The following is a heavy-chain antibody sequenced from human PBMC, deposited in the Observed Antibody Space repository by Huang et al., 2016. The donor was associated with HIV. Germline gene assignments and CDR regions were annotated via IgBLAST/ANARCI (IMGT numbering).Heavy chain of an antibody. J-gene: IGHJ2*01. V-gene: IGHV1-69*01. CDR3: ARSLYSSGWTYWYFDL. CDR1: GGTFSSYG. Sequence: QAQLVQSGAEVKKPGSSVKVSCKASGGTFSSYGISWVRQAPGQGVEGMGGIIPMVGTANYAQKCQGRVTITADESTSTAYMELSSLRPEDTAVYYCARSLYSSGWTYWYFDLWGRGTLVTVSS. D-gene: IGHD6-19*01. CDR2: IIPMVGTA.